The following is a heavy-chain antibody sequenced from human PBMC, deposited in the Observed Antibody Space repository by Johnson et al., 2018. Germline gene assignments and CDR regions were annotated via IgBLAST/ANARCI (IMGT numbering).Heavy chain of an antibody. J-gene: IGHJ6*02. CDR1: GFTFSNAW. CDR3: NTAKVVTGMDV. CDR2: IKSKTEGGTT. Sequence: VQLVQSGGGLVKPGGSLRLSCAASGFTFSNAWMSWVRQAPGKGLEWVGRIKSKTEGGTTDCAATVKGRFTISREDSKNTRDLQMNSLNTEDTAVYYCNTAKVVTGMDVWGQGTTVTVSS. D-gene: IGHD2-21*02. V-gene: IGHV3-15*01.